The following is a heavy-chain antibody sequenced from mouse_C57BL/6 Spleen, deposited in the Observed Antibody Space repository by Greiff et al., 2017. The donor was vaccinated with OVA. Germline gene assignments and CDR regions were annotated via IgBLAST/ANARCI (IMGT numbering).Heavy chain of an antibody. CDR2: IYPGSGNT. V-gene: IGHV1-76*01. D-gene: IGHD2-5*01. CDR1: GYTFTDYY. CDR3: ARDSNYVAMDY. J-gene: IGHJ4*01. Sequence: VQLQQSGAELVRPGASVKLSCKASGYTFTDYYINWVKQRPGQGLEWIARIYPGSGNTYYNEKFKGKATLTAEKSSSTAYMQLSSLTSEDSAVYFCARDSNYVAMDYWGQGTSVTVSS.